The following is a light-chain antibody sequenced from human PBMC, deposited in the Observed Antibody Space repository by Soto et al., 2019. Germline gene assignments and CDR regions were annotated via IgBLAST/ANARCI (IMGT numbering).Light chain of an antibody. CDR2: GSS. Sequence: EIVLTQSPGTLSLSPGEGATLSCRASQSVSTSYLAWYQQKPGQAPRLLIYGSSGRASGIPDRFSGSGSGTDFTLTISRLEPKDFALYYCQQYGISPYTFGQGTKLEIK. CDR3: QQYGISPYT. V-gene: IGKV3-20*01. J-gene: IGKJ2*01. CDR1: QSVSTSY.